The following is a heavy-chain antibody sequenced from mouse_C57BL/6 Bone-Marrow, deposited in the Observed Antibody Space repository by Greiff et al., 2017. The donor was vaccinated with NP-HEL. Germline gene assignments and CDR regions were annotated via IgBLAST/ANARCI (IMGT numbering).Heavy chain of an antibody. J-gene: IGHJ3*01. CDR2: ISNGGGST. CDR1: GFTFSDYY. D-gene: IGHD3-2*02. CDR3: ARHKAAQATYTWFAY. V-gene: IGHV5-12*01. Sequence: DVMLVESGGGLVQPGGSLKLSCAASGFTFSDYYMYWVRQTPEKRLEWVAYISNGGGSTYYPDTVKGRFTISRDNAKNTLYLQMSRLKSEDTAMYYCARHKAAQATYTWFAYWGQGTLVTVSA.